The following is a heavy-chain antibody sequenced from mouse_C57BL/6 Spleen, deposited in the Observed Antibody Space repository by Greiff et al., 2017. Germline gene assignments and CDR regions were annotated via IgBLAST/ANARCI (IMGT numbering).Heavy chain of an antibody. Sequence: EVKLVESGGGLVKPGGSLKLSCAASGFTFSSYAMSWVRQTPEKRLAWVATISDGGSYTYYPDNVKGRFTISRDNAKNNLYLQMSHLKSEDTAMDYFAREGDWAWFACWGQGTLVTVSA. D-gene: IGHD4-1*01. CDR3: AREGDWAWFAC. J-gene: IGHJ3*01. V-gene: IGHV5-4*01. CDR2: ISDGGSYT. CDR1: GFTFSSYA.